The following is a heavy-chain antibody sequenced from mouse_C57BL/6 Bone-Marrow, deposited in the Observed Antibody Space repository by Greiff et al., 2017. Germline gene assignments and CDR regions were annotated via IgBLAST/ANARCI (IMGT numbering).Heavy chain of an antibody. D-gene: IGHD1-1*01. CDR3: TRVLRGFAY. J-gene: IGHJ3*01. Sequence: VQLQESGAELVRPGASVTLSCKASGYTFTDYEMHWVKQTPVHGLEWIGAIDPETGGTAYNQKFKGKAILTADKSSSTAYMELRSLPSEDSAVYYCTRVLRGFAYWGQGTLVTVSA. CDR1: GYTFTDYE. CDR2: IDPETGGT. V-gene: IGHV1-15*01.